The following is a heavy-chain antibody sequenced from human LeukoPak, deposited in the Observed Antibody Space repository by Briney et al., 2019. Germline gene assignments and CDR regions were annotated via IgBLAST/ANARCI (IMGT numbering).Heavy chain of an antibody. CDR1: GFTFSSYA. Sequence: PGGSLRLSCAASGFTFSSYAMSWVRQAPGKGLEWVSAISGSGGRTYHADSVKGRFTISRDNSKNMLYLQMNSLRAEDTAVYYCAKEAGSYYSFDYWGQGTLVTVSS. V-gene: IGHV3-23*01. CDR3: AKEAGSYYSFDY. CDR2: ISGSGGRT. D-gene: IGHD3-10*01. J-gene: IGHJ4*02.